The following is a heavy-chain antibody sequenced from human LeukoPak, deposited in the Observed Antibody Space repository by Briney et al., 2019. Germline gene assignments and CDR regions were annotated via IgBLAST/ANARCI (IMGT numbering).Heavy chain of an antibody. CDR1: GFTFNSYS. Sequence: GGSLRLSCAASGFTFNSYSMNWVRQAPGKGLEWVSSISSSSSYIYYADSVKGRFTISRDNAKNSLYLQMNSLRAEDTAVYYCARDHGDILTGYTYYFDYWGQGTLVTVSS. V-gene: IGHV3-21*01. D-gene: IGHD3-9*01. J-gene: IGHJ4*02. CDR3: ARDHGDILTGYTYYFDY. CDR2: ISSSSSYI.